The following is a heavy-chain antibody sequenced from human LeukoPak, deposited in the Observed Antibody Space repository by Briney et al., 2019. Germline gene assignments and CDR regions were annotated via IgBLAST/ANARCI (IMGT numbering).Heavy chain of an antibody. CDR2: ITGGGDIT. D-gene: IGHD6-6*01. V-gene: IGHV3-23*01. CDR3: ARDRRPWYFDL. J-gene: IGHJ2*01. CDR1: GFTFSSYA. Sequence: GGSLRLSCAASGFTFSSYAMSWVRQAPGKGLEWVSTITGGGDITKYADSVKGRFTISRDDPKNTLYLQMNSLRADDTAVYYCARDRRPWYFDLWGRGTLATVSS.